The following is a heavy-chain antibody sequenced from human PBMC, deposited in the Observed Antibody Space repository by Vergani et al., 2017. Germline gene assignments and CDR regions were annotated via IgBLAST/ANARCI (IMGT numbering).Heavy chain of an antibody. CDR3: ASPRETSANWANDAFDS. V-gene: IGHV1-69*01. CDR2: IIPIFGTA. CDR1: GGTFSSYA. D-gene: IGHD7-27*01. J-gene: IGHJ3*02. Sequence: VQLGQSAAEVKKPGSPVKVLCKASGGTFSSYAISWVRQAPGQGLEWMGGIIPIFGTAKYAPKFQGRVTITADESTSTAYMELSSLRSEDTAVYYCASPRETSANWANDAFDSWNEGTMVTVSS.